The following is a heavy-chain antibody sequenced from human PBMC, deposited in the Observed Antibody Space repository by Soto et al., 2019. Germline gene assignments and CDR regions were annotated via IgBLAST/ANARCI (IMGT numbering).Heavy chain of an antibody. Sequence: GGSLRLSCAASGFTFSSYGMHWVRQAPGKGLEWVAVIWYDGSNKYYADSVKGRFTISRDNSKNTLYLQMNSLRAEDTAVYYCARDFSYSNYVDYWGQGTPVTVSS. D-gene: IGHD4-4*01. CDR1: GFTFSSYG. CDR2: IWYDGSNK. CDR3: ARDFSYSNYVDY. J-gene: IGHJ4*02. V-gene: IGHV3-33*01.